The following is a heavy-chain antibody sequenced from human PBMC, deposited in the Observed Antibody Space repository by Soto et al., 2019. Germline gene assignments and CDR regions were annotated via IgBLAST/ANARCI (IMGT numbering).Heavy chain of an antibody. CDR3: ERSITMIAPLDY. V-gene: IGHV3-21*01. J-gene: IGHJ4*02. CDR1: GFTFSSYS. CDR2: ISSSSSYI. D-gene: IGHD3-22*01. Sequence: GGSLRLSCAASGFTFSSYSMNWLSQAPGRGLEWVSSISSSSSYIYYADSVKGRFTISRDNARNSLYLQMNSLRAEDTAVYYCERSITMIAPLDYWGQGTLVTVSS.